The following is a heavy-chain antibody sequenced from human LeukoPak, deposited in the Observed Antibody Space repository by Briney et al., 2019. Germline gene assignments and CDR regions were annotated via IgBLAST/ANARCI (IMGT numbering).Heavy chain of an antibody. Sequence: GRSLRLSCAASGFTFSSYWMHWVRQAPGKGLVWVSRINSDGSSTSYADSVKGRFTISRDNAKNTLYLQMNSLRAEDTAVYYCARVRLANNWFDPWGQGTLVTVSS. V-gene: IGHV3-74*01. J-gene: IGHJ5*02. CDR1: GFTFSSYW. CDR3: ARVRLANNWFDP. D-gene: IGHD5-12*01. CDR2: INSDGSST.